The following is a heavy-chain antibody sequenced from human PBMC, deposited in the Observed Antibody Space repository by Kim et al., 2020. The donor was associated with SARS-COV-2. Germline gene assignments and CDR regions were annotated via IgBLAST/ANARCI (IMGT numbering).Heavy chain of an antibody. V-gene: IGHV3-72*01. CDR2: TKNKANSYTT. Sequence: GGSLRLSCAASGFTFSDHYMDWVRQAPGKGLEWVGRTKNKANSYTTEYAASVKGRFTISRDDSKNSLYLQMNSLKTEDAAVYYCARGREGYCSGSNCRYYYYIDLGDRGTTVTVSS. D-gene: IGHD2-15*01. J-gene: IGHJ6*03. CDR3: ARGREGYCSGSNCRYYYYIDL. CDR1: GFTFSDHY.